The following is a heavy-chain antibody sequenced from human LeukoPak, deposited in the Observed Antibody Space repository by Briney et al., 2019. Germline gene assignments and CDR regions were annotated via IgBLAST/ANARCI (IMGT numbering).Heavy chain of an antibody. J-gene: IGHJ4*02. Sequence: PGGSLRLSCAASGFTFSSYAMSWVRQAPGKGLRWVSAISGSGSSTYYADSVKGRFTISRDNSKNTLYLQMNSLRAEDTAVYYCARGHSGWYDYWGQGTLVTVSS. CDR2: ISGSGSST. D-gene: IGHD6-19*01. CDR3: ARGHSGWYDY. CDR1: GFTFSSYA. V-gene: IGHV3-23*01.